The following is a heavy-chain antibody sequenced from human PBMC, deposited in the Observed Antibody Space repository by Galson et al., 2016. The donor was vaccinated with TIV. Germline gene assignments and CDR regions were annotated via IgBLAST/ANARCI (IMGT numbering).Heavy chain of an antibody. CDR2: ISDTFRFI. CDR3: ARVRTDYRGSHYMDV. CDR1: GFSFSSYS. D-gene: IGHD5-12*01. V-gene: IGHV3-21*01. J-gene: IGHJ6*03. Sequence: SLRLSCAASGFSFSSYSMNWVRQAPGKGLEWVSFISDTFRFIYYGDSVQGRFTISRDNAKNTLYLELISLRAEDTAVYYCARVRTDYRGSHYMDVWGKGTTVTVSS.